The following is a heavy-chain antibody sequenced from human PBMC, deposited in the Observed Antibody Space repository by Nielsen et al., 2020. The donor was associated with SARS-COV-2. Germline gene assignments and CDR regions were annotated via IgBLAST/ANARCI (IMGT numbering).Heavy chain of an antibody. D-gene: IGHD4-17*01. J-gene: IGHJ4*02. CDR3: ARADYGDSGLLY. CDR2: INTSIGRT. CDR1: GYTLADYY. V-gene: IGHV1-46*01. Sequence: ALVKVSCKASGYTLADYYIHWVRQAPGQGLEWMGIINTSIGRTIYAQKFQGRVTMTRDTSTSTVYMELSSLRAEDTAVYYCARADYGDSGLLYWGQGTLVTVSS.